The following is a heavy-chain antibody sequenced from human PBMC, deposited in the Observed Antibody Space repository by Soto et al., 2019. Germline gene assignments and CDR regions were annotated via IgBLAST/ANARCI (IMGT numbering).Heavy chain of an antibody. CDR3: ARIKLEDFFFINVDVYDMDV. J-gene: IGHJ6*02. Sequence: EVQLVESGGGLVQPGGSLRLSCAASGFTLSNYAVNWVRQAPGKGLEWVSYISSDSRYIYHGDSGKGRFTISRDNARNSVYLQMNSLRDEDTAVYYCARIKLEDFFFINVDVYDMDVWGQGTPVTVSS. CDR2: ISSDSRYI. CDR1: GFTLSNYA. V-gene: IGHV3-21*01. D-gene: IGHD3-3*01.